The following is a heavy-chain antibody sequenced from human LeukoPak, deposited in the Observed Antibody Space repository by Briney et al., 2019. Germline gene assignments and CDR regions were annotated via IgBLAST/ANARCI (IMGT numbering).Heavy chain of an antibody. D-gene: IGHD3-3*01. CDR2: MNPNSGNT. V-gene: IGHV1-8*03. Sequence: GASVKVSCKASGYTFTSYDINWVRQATGQGLEWMGWMNPNSGNTGYAQRLQGRVTITRNTSISTAYMELSSLRSEDTAVYYCARSGGDYDFWSGYYHFDYWGQGTLVTVSS. J-gene: IGHJ4*02. CDR1: GYTFTSYD. CDR3: ARSGGDYDFWSGYYHFDY.